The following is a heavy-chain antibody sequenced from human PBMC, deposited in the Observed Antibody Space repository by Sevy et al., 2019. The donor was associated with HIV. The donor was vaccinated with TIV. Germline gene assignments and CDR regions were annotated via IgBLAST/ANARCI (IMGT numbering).Heavy chain of an antibody. D-gene: IGHD2-8*01. CDR2: LSFGCGKI. CDR3: AREGCTKPQDY. J-gene: IGHJ4*02. V-gene: IGHV3-23*01. CDR1: GFPFNIYS. Sequence: GGSLRLSCATSGFPFNIYSMSWVRQAPGKGLEWVSTLSFGCGKINYAHSVKGRFTISRDNSENTLYLEMNSLRAEDTALYFCAREGCTKPQDYWGRGTLVTVSS.